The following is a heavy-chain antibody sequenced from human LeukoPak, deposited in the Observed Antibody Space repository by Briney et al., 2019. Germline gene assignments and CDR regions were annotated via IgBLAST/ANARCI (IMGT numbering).Heavy chain of an antibody. CDR2: INHSGST. Sequence: PSETLSLTCAVSGGSFSGYYWSWIRQPPGKGLEWIGEINHSGSTNYNPSLKSRVTISVDTSKNQFSLKLSSVTAADTAVYYCARDLLRAYSSSSRAAGYWGQGTLVTVSS. D-gene: IGHD6-6*01. CDR3: ARDLLRAYSSSSRAAGY. J-gene: IGHJ4*02. V-gene: IGHV4-34*01. CDR1: GGSFSGYY.